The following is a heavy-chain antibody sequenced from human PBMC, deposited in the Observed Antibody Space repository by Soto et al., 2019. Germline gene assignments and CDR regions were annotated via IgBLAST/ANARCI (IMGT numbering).Heavy chain of an antibody. V-gene: IGHV3-48*02. CDR1: GFTFSSYS. D-gene: IGHD2-15*01. J-gene: IGHJ4*02. CDR2: ISSSSSTI. Sequence: GGSLRLSCAASGFTFSSYSMNWVRQAPGKGLEWVSYISSSSSTIYYADSVKGRFAISRDNAKNSLYLQMNSLRDEDTAVYYCATLVGGLFDSIDYWGQGTLVTVSS. CDR3: ATLVGGLFDSIDY.